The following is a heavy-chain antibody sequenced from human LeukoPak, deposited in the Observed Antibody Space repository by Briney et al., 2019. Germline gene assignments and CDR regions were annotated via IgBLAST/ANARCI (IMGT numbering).Heavy chain of an antibody. J-gene: IGHJ4*02. D-gene: IGHD4-23*01. Sequence: PSETLSLTCAVSGGSFIGSHWIWIRQPPGKGLEWIGEINHSGNTNYNPSLKSRVTISVDTSKNQFSLKLRSVTAADTAVYYCARDPTTVVTLPYYFDDWGQGTLVTVSS. CDR1: GGSFIGSH. CDR2: INHSGNT. CDR3: ARDPTTVVTLPYYFDD. V-gene: IGHV4-34*01.